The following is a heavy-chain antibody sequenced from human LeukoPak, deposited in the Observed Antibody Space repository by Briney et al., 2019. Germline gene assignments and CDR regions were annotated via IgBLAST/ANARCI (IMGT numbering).Heavy chain of an antibody. CDR1: GYTFTSYG. Sequence: ASVKVSCKASGYTFTSYGISWVRQAPGQGLEWMGWISAYNGNTNYAQKLQGRVTMTTDTSTSTAYMELRSLRSDDTAVYYCARDPMTVVVPMDGNWFDPWGQGTLVTVSS. J-gene: IGHJ5*02. CDR3: ARDPMTVVVPMDGNWFDP. D-gene: IGHD3-22*01. V-gene: IGHV1-18*01. CDR2: ISAYNGNT.